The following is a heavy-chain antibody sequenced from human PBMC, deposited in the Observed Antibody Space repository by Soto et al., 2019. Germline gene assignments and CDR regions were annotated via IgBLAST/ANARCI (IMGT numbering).Heavy chain of an antibody. CDR1: GGSISSYY. CDR3: AREAIASADPYNWFDP. V-gene: IGHV4-59*01. Sequence: SETLSLTCTVSGGSISSYYWSWIRQPPGKGLEWIGYIYYSGSTNYNPSLKSRVTISVDTSKNQFSLKLSSVTAADTAVYYCAREAIASADPYNWFDPWGQGTLVTVSS. J-gene: IGHJ5*02. D-gene: IGHD6-13*01. CDR2: IYYSGST.